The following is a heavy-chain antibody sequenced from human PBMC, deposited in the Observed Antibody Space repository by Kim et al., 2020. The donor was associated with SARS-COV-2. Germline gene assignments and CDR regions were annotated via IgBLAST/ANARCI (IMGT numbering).Heavy chain of an antibody. CDR2: IKKDGSEK. V-gene: IGHV3-7*01. CDR1: GFTFSNYW. Sequence: GGSLRLSCAASGFTFSNYWMSWVRQAPGKGLEWVANIKKDGSEKYYVDSVKGRFTISRDNAENSIYLQMNSLRAEDTAVYYCARTQAVAAPGFIDYWGQG. D-gene: IGHD6-13*01. J-gene: IGHJ4*02. CDR3: ARTQAVAAPGFIDY.